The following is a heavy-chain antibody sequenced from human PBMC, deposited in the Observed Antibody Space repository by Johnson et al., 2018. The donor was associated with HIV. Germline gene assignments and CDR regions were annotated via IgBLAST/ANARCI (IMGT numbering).Heavy chain of an antibody. CDR2: ISYDGRNK. J-gene: IGHJ3*02. CDR3: ARTGGAWVGGMAFDI. D-gene: IGHD3-10*01. CDR1: GFTFSNYA. V-gene: IGHV3-30*04. Sequence: QVQLVESGGGVVQPGRSLRLSCAASGFTFSNYAIHWVRQAPGKGLEWVALISYDGRNKYYADSVKGRFTISRDNSKNTLDLQMNNLRAEDTAVYYCARTGGAWVGGMAFDIWGQGTMVTVSS.